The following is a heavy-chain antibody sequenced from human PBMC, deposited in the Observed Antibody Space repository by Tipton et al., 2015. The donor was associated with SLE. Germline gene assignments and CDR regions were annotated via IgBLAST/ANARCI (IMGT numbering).Heavy chain of an antibody. CDR2: IYSGGRT. D-gene: IGHD3-9*01. CDR3: ARDSRYFDWFSSSGFDY. CDR1: GFTVSTNY. V-gene: IGHV3-53*05. Sequence: GSLRLSCAASGFTVSTNYMNWVRQAPGKGLEWVSVIYSGGRTYYADSVKDRFTISRDNSKNTLYLQMNSLRPEDTAVYYCARDSRYFDWFSSSGFDYWGQGTLVTVSS. J-gene: IGHJ4*02.